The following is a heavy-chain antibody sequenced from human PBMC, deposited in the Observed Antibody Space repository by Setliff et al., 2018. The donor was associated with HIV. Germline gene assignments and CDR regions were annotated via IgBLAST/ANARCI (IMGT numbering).Heavy chain of an antibody. CDR3: ARGEDYYYYYMDV. V-gene: IGHV4-31*03. Sequence: SETLSLTCTVSGDSLNSAGYYWSWIRQHPGKGLEWIGHIYYTGSTYYNASLKSRVTMSVDTSKNQFSLKLNSVTAADTAVYYCARGEDYYYYYMDVWGKGATVTVSS. D-gene: IGHD3-16*01. CDR1: GDSLNSAGYY. CDR2: IYYTGST. J-gene: IGHJ6*03.